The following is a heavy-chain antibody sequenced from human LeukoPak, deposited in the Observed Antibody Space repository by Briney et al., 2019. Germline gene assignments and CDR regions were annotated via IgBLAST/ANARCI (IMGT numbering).Heavy chain of an antibody. Sequence: GGSLRLSCAASGFTFSSYWMYWVRQAPGKGLVWVSHINNDGSNTNYADSVKGRFTIYRDNAKNTLYLQMNSLRAEDTALYYCAFAMIEPFDIWGQGTMVTVSS. V-gene: IGHV3-74*01. CDR2: INNDGSNT. J-gene: IGHJ3*02. CDR3: AFAMIEPFDI. D-gene: IGHD3-22*01. CDR1: GFTFSSYW.